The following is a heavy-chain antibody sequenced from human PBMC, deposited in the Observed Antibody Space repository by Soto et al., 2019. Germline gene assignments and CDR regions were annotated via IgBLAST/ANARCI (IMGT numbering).Heavy chain of an antibody. J-gene: IGHJ5*02. D-gene: IGHD3-3*01. CDR3: ARHAKLEVGFWSGSDPNWFDP. CDR1: GGSISSSSYY. V-gene: IGHV4-39*01. Sequence: PSETLSLTCTVSGGSISSSSYYWGWIRQPPGKGLEWIGSIYYSGSTYYNPPLKSRVTISVDTSKNQFSLKLSSVTAADTAVYYCARHAKLEVGFWSGSDPNWFDPWGQGTLVTVSS. CDR2: IYYSGST.